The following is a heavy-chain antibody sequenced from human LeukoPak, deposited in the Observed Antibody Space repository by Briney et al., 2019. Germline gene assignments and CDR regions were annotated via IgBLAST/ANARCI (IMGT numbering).Heavy chain of an antibody. J-gene: IGHJ5*02. V-gene: IGHV4-39*01. CDR3: ARGARVTRINWFDP. CDR2: IYYSGST. CDR1: GGSISSSSYY. D-gene: IGHD4-23*01. Sequence: SETLSHTCTVSGGSISSSSYYWGWIRQPPGKGLEWIGSIYYSGSTYYNPSLKSRVTISVDTSKNQFSLKLSSVTAADTAVYYCARGARVTRINWFDPWGQGALVTVSS.